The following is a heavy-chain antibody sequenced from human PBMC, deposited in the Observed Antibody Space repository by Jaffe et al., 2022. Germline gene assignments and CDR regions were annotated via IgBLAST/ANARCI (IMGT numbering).Heavy chain of an antibody. V-gene: IGHV4-34*01. CDR3: ARGRHGDLYYFDY. CDR2: INHSGST. CDR1: GGSFSGYY. J-gene: IGHJ4*02. Sequence: QVQLQQWGAGLLKPSETLSLTCAVYGGSFSGYYWSWIRQPPGKGLEWIGEINHSGSTNYNPSLKSRVTISVDTSKNQFSLKLSSVTAADTAVYYCARGRHGDLYYFDYWGQGTLVTVSS. D-gene: IGHD4-17*01.